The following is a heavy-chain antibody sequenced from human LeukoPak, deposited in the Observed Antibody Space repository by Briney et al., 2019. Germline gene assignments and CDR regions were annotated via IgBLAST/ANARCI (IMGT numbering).Heavy chain of an antibody. CDR3: ARGVPFYYGSGRRTPFDY. J-gene: IGHJ4*02. V-gene: IGHV4-34*01. Sequence: PSETLSLTCAVYGGSFSGYYWSWIRQPPGKGLEWIGEINHSGSTNYNPSLKSRVTISVDTSKNQLSLKLSSVTAADTAVYYCARGVPFYYGSGRRTPFDYWGQGTLVTVSS. CDR1: GGSFSGYY. D-gene: IGHD3-10*01. CDR2: INHSGST.